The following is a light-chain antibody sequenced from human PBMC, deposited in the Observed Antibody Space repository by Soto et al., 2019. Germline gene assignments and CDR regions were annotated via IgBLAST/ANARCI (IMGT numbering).Light chain of an antibody. V-gene: IGKV2-30*02. CDR1: QSLVHSDGIAY. Sequence: TQSTVYLPVTPGQPDSISCRSNQSLVHSDGIAYFSWFQQRPGRSPRRLIYKVSNRDSGVPARFSGSGSGTDFALKISAVEAEDVRVYYCIQGPHRVFPFAQGTRLEIK. CDR3: IQGPHRVFP. CDR2: KVS. J-gene: IGKJ5*01.